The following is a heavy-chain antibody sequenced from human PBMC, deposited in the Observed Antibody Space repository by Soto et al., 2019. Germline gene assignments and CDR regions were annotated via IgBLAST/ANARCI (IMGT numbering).Heavy chain of an antibody. V-gene: IGHV1-46*01. J-gene: IGHJ4*02. D-gene: IGHD6-13*01. CDR1: GYTFTSYY. CDR3: ARAPPRKHSSPRNDY. CDR2: INPSGGST. Sequence: GASVKVSSKASGYTFTSYYMHWVRQAPGQGLEWMGIINPSGGSTSYAQKFQGRVTMTRDTSTSTVYMELSSLRSEDTAVYYCARAPPRKHSSPRNDYWGQGTLVTVSS.